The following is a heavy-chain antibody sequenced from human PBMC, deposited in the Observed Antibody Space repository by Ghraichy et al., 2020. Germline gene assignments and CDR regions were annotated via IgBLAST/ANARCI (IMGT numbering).Heavy chain of an antibody. CDR2: ISSSSSHI. V-gene: IGHV3-21*01. J-gene: IGHJ4*02. CDR3: ARQPIYYFDD. Sequence: GGSLRLSCEASGFSLSDYSMNWVRQAPGKGLEWVSFISSSSSHIYYADSVKGRLTISRDNAKNSLYLHMISLRAEDTAVYYCARQPIYYFDDWGQGTLVTVSS. CDR1: GFSLSDYS. D-gene: IGHD3-10*01.